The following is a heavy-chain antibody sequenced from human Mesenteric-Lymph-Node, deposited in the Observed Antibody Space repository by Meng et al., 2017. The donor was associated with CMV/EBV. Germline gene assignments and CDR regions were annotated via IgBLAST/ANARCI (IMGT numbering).Heavy chain of an antibody. D-gene: IGHD4-23*01. CDR1: GFTFSSYS. V-gene: IGHV3-21*01. J-gene: IGHJ4*02. CDR3: ARSPYGGPLGY. CDR2: ISASSSDI. Sequence: GALKISCAASGFTFSSYSMNWVRQAPGKGLEWVSFISASSSDIYYADSVKGRFTISRDNAKNSLYLQMNSLRAEDTAVYYCARSPYGGPLGYWGQGTLVTVSS.